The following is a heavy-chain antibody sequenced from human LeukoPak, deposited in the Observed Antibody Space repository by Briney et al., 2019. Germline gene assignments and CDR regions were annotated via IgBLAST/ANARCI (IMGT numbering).Heavy chain of an antibody. CDR1: GGTFSSYA. CDR2: IIPILGIA. CDR3: ARGSIGIVDTAPTRPFDP. D-gene: IGHD5-12*01. J-gene: IGHJ5*02. Sequence: ASVKVSCKASGGTFSSYAISWVRQAPGQGLEWMGRIIPILGIANYAQKFQGRVTITADKSTSTAYMELSSLRSEDTAVYYCARGSIGIVDTAPTRPFDPWGQGTLVTVSS. V-gene: IGHV1-69*04.